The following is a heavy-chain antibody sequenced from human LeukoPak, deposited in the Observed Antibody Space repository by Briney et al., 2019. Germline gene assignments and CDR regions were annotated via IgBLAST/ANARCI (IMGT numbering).Heavy chain of an antibody. J-gene: IGHJ4*02. D-gene: IGHD2-2*01. CDR3: ATGPSTSSGYFDY. Sequence: SETLSLTCTVSGGSISSYYWSWIRQPPGKGLEGVGYNYYSGGTNYNPSLKSRATISVATSKNQFSLKLSSVTAAATAVYYCATGPSTSSGYFDYWGQGTLVTVSS. CDR1: GGSISSYY. CDR2: NYYSGGT. V-gene: IGHV4-59*01.